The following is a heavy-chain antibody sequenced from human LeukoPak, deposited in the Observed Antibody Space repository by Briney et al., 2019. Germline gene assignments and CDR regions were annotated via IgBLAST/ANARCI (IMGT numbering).Heavy chain of an antibody. V-gene: IGHV3-48*03. CDR1: GFTFRSYE. Sequence: GGSLRLSRAASGFTFRSYEPNWVRQAPGKGLEWVSYISSSGSTLYYADSVKGRFTISRDNAKNSLYLQMNSLRAEDTAVYYCARGGYSYGYYYFDYWGQGTPVTVSS. J-gene: IGHJ4*02. CDR3: ARGGYSYGYYYFDY. CDR2: ISSSGSTL. D-gene: IGHD5-18*01.